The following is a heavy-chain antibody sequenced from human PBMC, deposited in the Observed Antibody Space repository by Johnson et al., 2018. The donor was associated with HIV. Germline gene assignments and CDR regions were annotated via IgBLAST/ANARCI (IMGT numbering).Heavy chain of an antibody. V-gene: IGHV3-23*04. CDR3: ARDPYGSGPYVAFDI. D-gene: IGHD3-10*01. CDR2: ISGSGVST. Sequence: VQLVESGGGVVRPGESLRLSCAASGFTFDEHGMSWVRQAPGKGLEWVSAISGSGVSTYYADSVKGRFTISRDNSKNTLYLQMNSLRAEDTAVYYCARDPYGSGPYVAFDIWGQGTMVTVSS. J-gene: IGHJ3*02. CDR1: GFTFDEHG.